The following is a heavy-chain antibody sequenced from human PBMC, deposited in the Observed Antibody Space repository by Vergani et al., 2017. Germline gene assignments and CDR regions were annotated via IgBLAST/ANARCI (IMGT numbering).Heavy chain of an antibody. CDR2: IYSGGST. V-gene: IGHV3-66*01. D-gene: IGHD3-22*01. Sequence: EVQLVESGGGLVQPGGSLRLSCAASGFTVSSNYMSWVRQAPGKGLEWVSVIYSGGSTYYADSVKGRFTISRDNSKNTLYLQMNSLRAEDTAVYYCAREIGDYHDSSGDNDYWGQGTLVTVSS. CDR1: GFTVSSNY. CDR3: AREIGDYHDSSGDNDY. J-gene: IGHJ4*02.